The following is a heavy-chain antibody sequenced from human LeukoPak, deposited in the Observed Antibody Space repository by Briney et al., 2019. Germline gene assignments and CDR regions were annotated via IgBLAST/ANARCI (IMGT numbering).Heavy chain of an antibody. J-gene: IGHJ4*02. CDR2: IIPIFGTA. Sequence: GASVKVSCKASGGTFSSYAISWVRQAPGQGLEWMGGIIPIFGTANYAQKLQGRVTMTTDTSTSTAYMELRSLRSDDTAVYYCARSLVGLFSCSGYWGQGTLVTVSS. CDR3: ARSLVGLFSCSGY. V-gene: IGHV1-69*05. CDR1: GGTFSSYA. D-gene: IGHD2-15*01.